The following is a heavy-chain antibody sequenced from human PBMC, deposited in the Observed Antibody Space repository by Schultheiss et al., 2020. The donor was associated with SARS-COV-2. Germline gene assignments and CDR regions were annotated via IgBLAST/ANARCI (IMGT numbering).Heavy chain of an antibody. Sequence: GGSLRLSCKASGYTFTSYAMHWVRQAPGQRLEWMGWINAGNGNTKYSQKFQGRVTITRDTSASTAYMELSSLRSEDTAVYYCARLGVWGSGWYYFDYWGQGTLVTVSS. CDR2: INAGNGNT. CDR1: GYTFTSYA. CDR3: ARLGVWGSGWYYFDY. J-gene: IGHJ4*02. D-gene: IGHD6-19*01. V-gene: IGHV1-3*01.